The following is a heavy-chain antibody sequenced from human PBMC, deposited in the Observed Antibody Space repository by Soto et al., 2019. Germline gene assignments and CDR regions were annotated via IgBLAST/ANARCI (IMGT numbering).Heavy chain of an antibody. CDR1: GYTFTSYG. CDR2: INPYNGNT. J-gene: IGHJ4*02. Sequence: QVQLVQSGAEVKKPGASVKVSCKASGYTFTSYGITWVRQAPGQGLEWMGWINPYNGNTNYAQKLQGRVTMTTYTYTSTGYMELRILRSGHTALYYFARTHRRPQGFGYWGQGALVRVSS. CDR3: ARTHRRPQGFGY. V-gene: IGHV1-18*01.